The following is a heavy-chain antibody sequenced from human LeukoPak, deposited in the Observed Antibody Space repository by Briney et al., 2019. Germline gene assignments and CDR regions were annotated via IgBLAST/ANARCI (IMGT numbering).Heavy chain of an antibody. Sequence: GGSLRLSCAASGFTFSSYAMSWVRQAPGKGLEWVSAISGSGGTTYYADSLTGRFTISRDNSKNTLYLQMNSLRAEDTAVYYCAKGIRDLDYWGQGTLVTVSS. CDR1: GFTFSSYA. D-gene: IGHD3-16*01. CDR2: ISGSGGTT. V-gene: IGHV3-23*01. J-gene: IGHJ4*02. CDR3: AKGIRDLDY.